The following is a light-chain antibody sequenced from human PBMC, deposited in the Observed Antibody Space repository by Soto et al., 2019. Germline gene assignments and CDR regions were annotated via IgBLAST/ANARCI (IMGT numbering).Light chain of an antibody. V-gene: IGLV1-44*01. J-gene: IGLJ3*02. CDR2: SNN. CDR3: AAWDDSLNGRM. CDR1: KSNVGSNA. Sequence: QSVLTQPPSASGTPGQRVTISCSGSKSNVGSNAVTWYHQFPGTAPKLLIYSNNERPSGVPDRFSGSKSGTSASLAIIGLQSEDEGDYYCAAWDDSLNGRMFGGGTKLPVL.